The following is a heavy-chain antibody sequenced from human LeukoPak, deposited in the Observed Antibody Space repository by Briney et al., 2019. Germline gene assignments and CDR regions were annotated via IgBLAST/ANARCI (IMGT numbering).Heavy chain of an antibody. CDR1: GGTFSSYA. CDR2: IIPIFGIA. J-gene: IGHJ6*02. CDR3: AREEGRGSGSYVYGMDV. Sequence: SVKVSCKASGGTFSSYAISWVRQAPGQGLEWMGGIIPIFGIANYAQKFQGRVTITADESTSTAYMELSSLRSEDTAVYYCAREEGRGSGSYVYGMDVWGQGTTVTVSS. V-gene: IGHV1-69*13. D-gene: IGHD3-10*01.